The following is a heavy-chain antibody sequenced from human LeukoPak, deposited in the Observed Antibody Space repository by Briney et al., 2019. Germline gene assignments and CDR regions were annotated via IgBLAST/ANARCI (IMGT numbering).Heavy chain of an antibody. V-gene: IGHV3-74*01. CDR1: GLTFSTYW. J-gene: IGHJ4*02. CDR2: INSDGSNT. CDR3: ARERRLYCSSTSCYEDFDY. D-gene: IGHD2-2*01. Sequence: GGSLRLSCAASGLTFSTYWMHWVRQAPGKGLVWVSRINSDGSNTRNADSVKGRFTISRDNAKNTLYLQMNSLRAEDTAVYYCARERRLYCSSTSCYEDFDYWGQGTLVTVSS.